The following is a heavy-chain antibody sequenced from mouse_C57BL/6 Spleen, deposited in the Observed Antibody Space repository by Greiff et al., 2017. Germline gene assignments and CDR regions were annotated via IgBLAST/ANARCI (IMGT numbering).Heavy chain of an antibody. V-gene: IGHV1-26*01. CDR1: GYTFTDYY. D-gene: IGHD2-1*01. Sequence: EVQLQQSGPELVKPGASVKISCKASGYTFTDYYMNWVKQSHGKSLEWIGDINPNNGGTSYNQKFKGKATLTVDKSSSTAYMELRSLTSEDSAVYYCARSEDLLSPMDYWGQGTSVTVSS. J-gene: IGHJ4*01. CDR2: INPNNGGT. CDR3: ARSEDLLSPMDY.